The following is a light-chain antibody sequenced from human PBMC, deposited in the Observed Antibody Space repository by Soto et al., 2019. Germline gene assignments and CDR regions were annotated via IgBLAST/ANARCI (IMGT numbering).Light chain of an antibody. CDR2: DAS. Sequence: EIVLTQSPATLSLSPGERATLSCRASQSVSSYLAWYQQKPGQAPRLLIYDASNRATGIPARFSGSGSGTDFTLTIRSLEPEDFAVYFCQQRSNRRRPFGQGTKVEIK. J-gene: IGKJ1*01. V-gene: IGKV3-11*01. CDR3: QQRSNRRRP. CDR1: QSVSSY.